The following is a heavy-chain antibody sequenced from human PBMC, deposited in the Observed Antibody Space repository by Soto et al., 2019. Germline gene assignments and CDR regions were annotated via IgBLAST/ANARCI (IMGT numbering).Heavy chain of an antibody. CDR1: GGAITSDF. J-gene: IGHJ1*01. CDR2: VYYSGAA. CDR3: ARDHGSYPNT. D-gene: IGHD3-16*02. Sequence: SSETLSLTCNVSGGAITSDFWSWIRQPPGKGLEWIGYVYYSGAADYNPSLKPRVTISIDTSKTQFSLRLASATSADTGVYYCARDHGSYPNTWGQGRLVTVSS. V-gene: IGHV4-59*01.